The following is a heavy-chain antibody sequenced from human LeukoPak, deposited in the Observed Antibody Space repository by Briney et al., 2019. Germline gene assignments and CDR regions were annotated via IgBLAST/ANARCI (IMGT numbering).Heavy chain of an antibody. V-gene: IGHV3-48*04. J-gene: IGHJ4*02. D-gene: IGHD5-24*01. Sequence: GGSLRLSCAASGFTFSSYSMNWVRQAPGKGLEWVSYISSSSSTIYYADSVKGRFTISRDNAKNSLYLQMNSLRAEDTAVYYCARALEDGYNYPVDYWGQGTLVTVSS. CDR3: ARALEDGYNYPVDY. CDR2: ISSSSSTI. CDR1: GFTFSSYS.